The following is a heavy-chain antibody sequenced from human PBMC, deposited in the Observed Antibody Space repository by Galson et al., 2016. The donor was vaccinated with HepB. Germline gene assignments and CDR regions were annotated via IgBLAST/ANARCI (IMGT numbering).Heavy chain of an antibody. CDR2: ISYDGSNK. J-gene: IGHJ4*02. CDR1: GFTFSIYG. CDR3: AKDIRSYGLFGRFDY. Sequence: SLRLSCAASGFTFSIYGMHWIRQAPGKGLEWVAVISYDGSNKYYADSVKGRFTISRDNSKNTLYLQMNSLRAEDTAVYYCAKDIRSYGLFGRFDYWGQGTLVTVSS. V-gene: IGHV3-30*18. D-gene: IGHD5-18*01.